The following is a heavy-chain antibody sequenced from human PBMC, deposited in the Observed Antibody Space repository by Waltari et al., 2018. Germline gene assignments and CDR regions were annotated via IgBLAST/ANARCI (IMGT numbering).Heavy chain of an antibody. Sequence: EVQLVESGGGLVKPGGSLRLSCAASGFIFSAYTMCWARQTPGKGLEWVSSISSSSSFIYYADSVKGRFTISRDNAKNSLFLQMNSLRAEDTSVYYCVRSDYGDYVGGYYWGQGTVVTVSS. CDR3: VRSDYGDYVGGYY. J-gene: IGHJ4*02. D-gene: IGHD4-17*01. CDR2: ISSSSSFI. CDR1: GFIFSAYT. V-gene: IGHV3-21*01.